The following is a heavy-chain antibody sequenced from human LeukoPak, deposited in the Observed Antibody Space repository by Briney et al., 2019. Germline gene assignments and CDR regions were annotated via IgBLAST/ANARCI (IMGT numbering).Heavy chain of an antibody. Sequence: ASVTVSCKASGYTFTGFYMHWVRQAPGQGLEWMGWINPNSGGTNYAQKFQGSVTMTRDTSISTAYMELRRLRSDDTAVYYCARGEIAVGTTGEFDYWGQGTLVTVSS. CDR3: ARGEIAVGTTGEFDY. V-gene: IGHV1-2*02. J-gene: IGHJ4*02. CDR1: GYTFTGFY. CDR2: INPNSGGT. D-gene: IGHD6-19*01.